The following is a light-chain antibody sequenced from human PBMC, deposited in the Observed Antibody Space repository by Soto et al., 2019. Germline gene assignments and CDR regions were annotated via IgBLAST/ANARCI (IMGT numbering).Light chain of an antibody. CDR2: HVS. Sequence: QSALTQPASVSGSPGQSITLSCTGTSSDIGAYNYVSWYQQHPGKAPKLMIYHVSNRPSGVSHRFSGSKSGNTASLTISGLQAEDEADYYCNSSTISSTVVFGGGTKLTVL. V-gene: IGLV2-14*01. J-gene: IGLJ2*01. CDR3: NSSTISSTVV. CDR1: SSDIGAYNY.